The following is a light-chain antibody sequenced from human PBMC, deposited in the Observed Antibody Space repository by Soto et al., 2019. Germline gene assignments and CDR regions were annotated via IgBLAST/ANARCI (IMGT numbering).Light chain of an antibody. CDR1: QDISDY. Sequence: DIQMTQSPSSLSASVGDRVTITCQASQDISDYLNWYQQKPGQPPKLLIYDASNLETGVSSRFSGGGSETHFSLTITTLQPEDFATYFCQHYYSLPLTFAPGTRVNIK. V-gene: IGKV1-33*01. CDR2: DAS. CDR3: QHYYSLPLT. J-gene: IGKJ3*01.